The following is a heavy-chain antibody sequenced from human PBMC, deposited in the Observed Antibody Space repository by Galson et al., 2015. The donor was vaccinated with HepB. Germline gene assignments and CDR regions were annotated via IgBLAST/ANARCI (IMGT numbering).Heavy chain of an antibody. CDR2: ISYDGSNK. Sequence: SLRLSCAASGFTFSSYGMHWVRQAPGKGLEWVAVISYDGSNKYYADSVKGRFTISRDNSKNTLYLQMNSLRAEDTAVYYCAKGDSSGWYTRLGGYFDYWGQGTLVTVSS. D-gene: IGHD6-19*01. J-gene: IGHJ4*02. CDR1: GFTFSSYG. CDR3: AKGDSSGWYTRLGGYFDY. V-gene: IGHV3-30*18.